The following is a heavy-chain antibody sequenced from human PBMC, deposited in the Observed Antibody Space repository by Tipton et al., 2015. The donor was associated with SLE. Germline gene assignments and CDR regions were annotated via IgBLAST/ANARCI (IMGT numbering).Heavy chain of an antibody. D-gene: IGHD1-26*01. CDR2: IYHRGTT. V-gene: IGHV4-39*07. CDR3: ARTYSVSYWYFDL. Sequence: TLSLTCTVSGGSISSSSYYWGWIRQPPGKGLEWIGSIYHRGTTNYNPSLNSRGTISLDKSRNQFSLKLNSVTAADTAIYYCARTYSVSYWYFDLWGRGTLVTVSS. CDR1: GGSISSSSYY. J-gene: IGHJ2*01.